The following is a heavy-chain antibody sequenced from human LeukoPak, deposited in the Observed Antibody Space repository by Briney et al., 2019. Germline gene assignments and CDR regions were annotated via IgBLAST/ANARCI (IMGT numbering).Heavy chain of an antibody. CDR1: GGSFSGYY. D-gene: IGHD4-17*01. Sequence: PSETLSLTCAVYGGSFSGYYWSWIRQPPGKGLEWIGEINHSGSTNYNPSPKSRVTISVDTSKNQFSLKLSSVTAADTAVYYCARAGRYGTFDYWGQGTLVTVSS. J-gene: IGHJ4*02. CDR3: ARAGRYGTFDY. V-gene: IGHV4-34*01. CDR2: INHSGST.